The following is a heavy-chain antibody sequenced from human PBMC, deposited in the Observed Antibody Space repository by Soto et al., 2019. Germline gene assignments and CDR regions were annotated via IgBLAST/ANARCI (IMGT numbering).Heavy chain of an antibody. CDR2: INHSGST. Sequence: SETLSLTCAVYGGSFSGYYWSWIRQPPGKGLEWIGEINHSGSTNYNPSLKSRVTISVDTSKNQFSLKLSSVTAADTAVYYCARAPSLYDYIWGSVNPTYSGFDPWGQGTLVTVSS. J-gene: IGHJ5*02. V-gene: IGHV4-34*01. D-gene: IGHD3-16*01. CDR3: ARAPSLYDYIWGSVNPTYSGFDP. CDR1: GGSFSGYY.